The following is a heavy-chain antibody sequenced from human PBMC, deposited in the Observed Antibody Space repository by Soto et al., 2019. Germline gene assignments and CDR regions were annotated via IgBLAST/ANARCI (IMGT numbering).Heavy chain of an antibody. CDR2: ISWNSGSI. CDR3: AKDFYSSSLSSMIGAFDI. V-gene: IGHV3-9*01. Sequence: VQLVESGGGLVQPGRSLRLSCAASGFTFDDYAMHWVRQAPGKGLEWVSGISWNSGSIGYADSVKGRFTISRDNAKNSLYLQMNSLRAEDTALYYCAKDFYSSSLSSMIGAFDIWGQGTMVTVSS. CDR1: GFTFDDYA. D-gene: IGHD6-6*01. J-gene: IGHJ3*02.